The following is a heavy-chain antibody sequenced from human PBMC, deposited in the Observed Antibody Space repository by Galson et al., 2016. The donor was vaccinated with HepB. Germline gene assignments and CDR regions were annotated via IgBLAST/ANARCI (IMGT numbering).Heavy chain of an antibody. Sequence: SVKVSCKASGFTFSDAAMQWVRQARGQRLEWIGWIVVGNGNTNYAQKFQERVTITSDMSTSTAYMELSSLRSEDTAVCYCVRGGSGTYYYYGMDVWGQGTTVTVSS. D-gene: IGHD1-26*01. J-gene: IGHJ6*02. V-gene: IGHV1-58*02. CDR1: GFTFSDAA. CDR3: VRGGSGTYYYYGMDV. CDR2: IVVGNGNT.